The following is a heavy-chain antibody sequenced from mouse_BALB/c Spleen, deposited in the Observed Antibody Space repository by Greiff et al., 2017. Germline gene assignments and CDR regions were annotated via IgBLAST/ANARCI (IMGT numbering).Heavy chain of an antibody. CDR2: IDPANGNT. CDR1: GFNIKDTY. J-gene: IGHJ2*01. CDR3: ARHYYGSSYDDY. V-gene: IGHV14-3*02. Sequence: EVKLMESGAELVKPGASVKLSCTASGFNIKDTYMHWVKQRPEQGLEWIGRIDPANGNTKYDPKFQGKATITADTSSNTAYLQLSSLTSEDTAVYYCARHYYGSSYDDYWGQGTTLTVSS. D-gene: IGHD1-1*01.